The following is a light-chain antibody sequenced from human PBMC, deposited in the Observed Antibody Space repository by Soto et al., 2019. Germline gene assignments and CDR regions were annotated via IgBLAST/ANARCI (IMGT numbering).Light chain of an antibody. CDR3: QQYNHWTLT. CDR1: QSISTY. J-gene: IGKJ4*01. Sequence: IVMTQSPATLSVSPGERATLSCRASQSISTYLAWYQQRRGQAPRLLIYAASTRETGIPARFSGSGAGTDCTLTITSLQSEDVAVDYCQQYNHWTLTFGGGTKVDIK. CDR2: AAS. V-gene: IGKV3-15*01.